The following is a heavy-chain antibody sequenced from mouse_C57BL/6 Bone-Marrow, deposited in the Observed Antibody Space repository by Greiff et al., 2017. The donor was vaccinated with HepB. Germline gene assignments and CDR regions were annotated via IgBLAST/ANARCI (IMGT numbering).Heavy chain of an antibody. V-gene: IGHV2-2*01. CDR2: IWSGGST. CDR3: ARRGVKGYWYFDV. CDR1: GFSLTSYG. Sequence: QVQPKESGPGLVQPSQSLSITCTVSGFSLTSYGVHWVRQSPGKGLEWLGVIWSGGSTDYNAAFISRLSISKDNSKSQVFFKMNSLQADDTAIYYCARRGVKGYWYFDVWGTGTTVTVSS. J-gene: IGHJ1*03. D-gene: IGHD1-3*01.